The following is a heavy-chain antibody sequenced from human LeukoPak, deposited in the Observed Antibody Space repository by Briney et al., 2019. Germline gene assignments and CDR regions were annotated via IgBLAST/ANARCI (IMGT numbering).Heavy chain of an antibody. Sequence: PGGSLRLSCAASGFTFSSYGMHWVRQAPGKGLVWVSRINSDGSSTSYADSVKGRFTISRDNAKNTLYLQMNSLRAEDTAVYYCARVGWYAQIDYWGQGTLVTVSS. D-gene: IGHD6-19*01. CDR3: ARVGWYAQIDY. CDR1: GFTFSSYG. CDR2: INSDGSST. V-gene: IGHV3-74*01. J-gene: IGHJ4*02.